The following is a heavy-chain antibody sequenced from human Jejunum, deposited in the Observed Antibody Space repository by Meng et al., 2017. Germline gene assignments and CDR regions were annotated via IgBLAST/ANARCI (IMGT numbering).Heavy chain of an antibody. CDR3: ARGYRSLVY. Sequence: SLKISCAASGFNFSDSYMSWSRHAPGKGLEWVSYITSSGNTIYNVDSMKGRFTISRDNAKNSLYLQMNNLRAEDTAVYYCARGYRSLVYWGQGTLVTVSS. CDR1: GFNFSDSY. CDR2: ITSSGNTI. V-gene: IGHV3-11*01. J-gene: IGHJ4*02. D-gene: IGHD6-19*01.